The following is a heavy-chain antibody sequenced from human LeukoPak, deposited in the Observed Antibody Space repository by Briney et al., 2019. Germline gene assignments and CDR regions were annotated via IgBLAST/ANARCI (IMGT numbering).Heavy chain of an antibody. J-gene: IGHJ4*02. D-gene: IGHD6-13*01. CDR3: ARGRGDSSSWYFDY. CDR2: VNQDGSEK. CDR1: GLTLSIFW. Sequence: PGGTLRLSCAVSGLTLSIFWMTWVRHAPGKALVWVVNVNQDGSEKSCVDSVKGRFTISRDNAKNSLYLQMNSLRVEDTAVYYCARGRGDSSSWYFDYWGQGTLVTVSS. V-gene: IGHV3-7*01.